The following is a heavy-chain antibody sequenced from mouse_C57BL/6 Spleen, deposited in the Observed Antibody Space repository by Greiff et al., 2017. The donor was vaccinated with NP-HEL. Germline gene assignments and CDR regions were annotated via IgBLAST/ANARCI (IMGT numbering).Heavy chain of an antibody. CDR2: ISYDGSN. Sequence: EVHLVESGPGLVKPSQSLSLTCSVTGYSITSGYYWNWIRQFPGNKLEWMGYISYDGSNNYNPSLKNRISITRDTSKNQFFLKLNSVTTEDTATYYCAREDYGSHFDYWGQGTTLTVSS. D-gene: IGHD1-1*01. CDR3: AREDYGSHFDY. V-gene: IGHV3-6*01. CDR1: GYSITSGYY. J-gene: IGHJ2*01.